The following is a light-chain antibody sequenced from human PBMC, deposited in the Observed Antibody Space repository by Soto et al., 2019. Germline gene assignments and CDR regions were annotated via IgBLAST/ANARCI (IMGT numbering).Light chain of an antibody. V-gene: IGKV3-15*01. CDR3: QQYNNWPPLS. J-gene: IGKJ4*01. CDR2: GAS. CDR1: QSVSNN. Sequence: EIVMTQSPVALSVSPGERATLSCRASQSVSNNLAWYQQKPGQAPRLLIFGASSRATGIPARFSGSGSGTEFTLTITSLQSEDFAVYYCQQYNNWPPLSFGGGTKV.